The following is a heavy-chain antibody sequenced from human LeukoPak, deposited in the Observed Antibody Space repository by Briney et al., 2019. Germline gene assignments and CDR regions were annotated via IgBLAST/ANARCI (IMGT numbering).Heavy chain of an antibody. Sequence: SETLSLTCAISGGSISSNNYYWAWIRQPPGKGLEWIASMYHSTSTNYNPSLRSRVTMSVDTKNQFSLKLSSVTAADTAVYFCAREYCSSARCYNYALSYYIDVWGKGTTVTVSS. CDR2: MYHSTST. V-gene: IGHV4-39*07. D-gene: IGHD2-2*02. J-gene: IGHJ6*03. CDR1: GGSISSNNYY. CDR3: AREYCSSARCYNYALSYYIDV.